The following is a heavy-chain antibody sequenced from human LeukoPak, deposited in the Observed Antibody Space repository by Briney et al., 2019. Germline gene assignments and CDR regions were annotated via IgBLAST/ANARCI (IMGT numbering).Heavy chain of an antibody. J-gene: IGHJ4*02. CDR3: ARGTVGSRGFDY. D-gene: IGHD1-26*01. V-gene: IGHV4-61*02. CDR1: GGSISSGRYY. CDR2: IYTSGST. Sequence: SQTLSLTCTVSGGSISSGRYYWSWIRQPAGKGLEWIGRIYTSGSTNYNPSLKSRVTISVDTSKNQFSLKLSSVTAADTAVYYCARGTVGSRGFDYWGQGTLVTVSS.